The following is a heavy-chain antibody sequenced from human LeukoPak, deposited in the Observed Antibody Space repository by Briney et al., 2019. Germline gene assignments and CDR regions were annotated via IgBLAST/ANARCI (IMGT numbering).Heavy chain of an antibody. Sequence: GGSLRLSCAASGFTFSTYWMSWVRQAPGKGLEWVANIKQDGSEKHYVDSVKGRFTISRDNAKNSLYLQMNSLRAEDTAVYYCARVHCSSTSCYTRALDYWGQGTLVTVSS. J-gene: IGHJ4*02. CDR2: IKQDGSEK. CDR3: ARVHCSSTSCYTRALDY. V-gene: IGHV3-7*01. CDR1: GFTFSTYW. D-gene: IGHD2-2*02.